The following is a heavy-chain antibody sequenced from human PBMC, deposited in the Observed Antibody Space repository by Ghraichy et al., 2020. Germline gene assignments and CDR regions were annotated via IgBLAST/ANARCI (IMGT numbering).Heavy chain of an antibody. CDR1: GGSVSSGSYY. Sequence: SETLSLTCTVSGGSVSSGSYYWSWIRQPPGKGLEWIGYIYYSGSTNYNPSLKSRVTISVDTSKNQFSLKLSSVTAADTAVYYCVVGLVTTVTWDYWGQGTLVTVSS. D-gene: IGHD4-17*01. CDR2: IYYSGST. CDR3: VVGLVTTVTWDY. J-gene: IGHJ4*02. V-gene: IGHV4-61*01.